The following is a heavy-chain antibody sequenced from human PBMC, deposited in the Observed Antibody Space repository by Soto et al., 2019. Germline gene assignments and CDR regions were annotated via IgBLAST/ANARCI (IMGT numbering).Heavy chain of an antibody. CDR3: ARDRVVVPAAIFDY. D-gene: IGHD2-2*01. CDR1: GYTFTSYA. CDR2: INTNTGNP. Sequence: ASAKVSCKASGYTFTSYAMNWVRQAPGQGLEWMGWINTNTGNPTYAQGFTGRFVFSLDTSVSTAYLQISSLKAEDTAVYYCARDRVVVPAAIFDYWGQGTLVTVSS. J-gene: IGHJ4*02. V-gene: IGHV7-4-1*02.